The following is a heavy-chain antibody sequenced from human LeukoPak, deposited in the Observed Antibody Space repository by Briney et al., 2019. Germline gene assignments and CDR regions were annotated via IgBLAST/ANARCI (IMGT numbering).Heavy chain of an antibody. Sequence: PGGSLRLSCAASGFTFSSYGMHWVRQAPGKGLEGVAVIWYDGSNKYYADSVKGRFTISRDNSKNTLYLQMNSLRAEDTAVYYCAREYQQQLRGYGMDVWGQGTTVTVSS. CDR1: GFTFSSYG. CDR2: IWYDGSNK. D-gene: IGHD6-13*01. CDR3: AREYQQQLRGYGMDV. V-gene: IGHV3-33*01. J-gene: IGHJ6*02.